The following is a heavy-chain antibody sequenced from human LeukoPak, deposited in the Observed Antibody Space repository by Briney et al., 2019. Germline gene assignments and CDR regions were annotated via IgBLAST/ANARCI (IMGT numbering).Heavy chain of an antibody. Sequence: GASVKVSCKASGYTFTDYYMHWVRQAPGQGLEWMGWINPDSGGTNYAQKFQGRVTMTRDKSISTAYLQWSSLKASDTAMYYCARHGLDTVKYGMDVWGQGTTVTVSS. CDR2: INPDSGGT. V-gene: IGHV1-2*02. J-gene: IGHJ6*02. CDR1: GYTFTDYY. D-gene: IGHD4-17*01. CDR3: ARHGLDTVKYGMDV.